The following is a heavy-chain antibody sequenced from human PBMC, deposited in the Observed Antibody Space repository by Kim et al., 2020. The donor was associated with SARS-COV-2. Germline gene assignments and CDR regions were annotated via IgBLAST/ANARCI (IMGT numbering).Heavy chain of an antibody. CDR3: AIYSGYDYSYYYYGMDV. CDR1: GFTVSSNY. J-gene: IGHJ6*02. V-gene: IGHV3-53*01. Sequence: GGSLRLSCAASGFTVSSNYMSWVRQAPGKGLEWVSVIYSGGSTYYADSVKGRFTISRDNSKNTLYLQMNSLRAEDTAVYYCAIYSGYDYSYYYYGMDVWGQGTTVTVSS. CDR2: IYSGGST. D-gene: IGHD5-12*01.